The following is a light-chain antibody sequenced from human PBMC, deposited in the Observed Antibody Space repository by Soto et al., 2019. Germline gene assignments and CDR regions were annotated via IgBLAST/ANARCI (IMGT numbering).Light chain of an antibody. CDR1: QSVSSY. CDR2: SAS. V-gene: IGKV3-15*01. Sequence: EIVLTQSPATLSLSPGERATLSCRASQSVSSYLAWYHQRPGQAPRLLIFSASTRASGIPARLSGSGSGTEFTLTISSLQPDDFATYYCQQYNSYCTFGQGTKVDIK. J-gene: IGKJ1*01. CDR3: QQYNSYCT.